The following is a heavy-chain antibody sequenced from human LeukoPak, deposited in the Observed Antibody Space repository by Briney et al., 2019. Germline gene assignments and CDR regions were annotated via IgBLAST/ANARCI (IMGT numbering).Heavy chain of an antibody. J-gene: IGHJ4*02. V-gene: IGHV4-4*07. CDR3: ARSPSTIGWNWGYYFDF. Sequence: SETLSLTCTVPGAAISDYFWSWIRQPAGKDLEWIGRISTTGSTYFNPSLQSRVRMSVDSSKTHFSLRLSSVTAADTAVYYCARSPSTIGWNWGYYFDFWGQGHLVTVSS. CDR1: GAAISDYF. D-gene: IGHD1-7*01. CDR2: ISTTGST.